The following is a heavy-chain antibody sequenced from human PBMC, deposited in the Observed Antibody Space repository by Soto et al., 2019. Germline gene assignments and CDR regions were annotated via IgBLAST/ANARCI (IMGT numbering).Heavy chain of an antibody. J-gene: IGHJ5*02. D-gene: IGHD3-22*01. CDR2: INPNSGNT. CDR1: GYTFTSYD. V-gene: IGHV1-8*01. CDR3: ARAKITTPIIVRRRGYWFDP. Sequence: ASLKVSCKASGYTFTSYDINWVRQATGQGLGWMGWINPNSGNTGYAQKFQGRVTMTRNTSISTAYMELSSLRSEDTAVYYCARAKITTPIIVRRRGYWFDPWGQVTLVTVCS.